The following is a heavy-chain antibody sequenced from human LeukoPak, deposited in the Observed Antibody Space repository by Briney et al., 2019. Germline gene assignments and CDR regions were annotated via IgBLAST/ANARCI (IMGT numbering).Heavy chain of an antibody. D-gene: IGHD6-19*01. CDR3: ARDPVAVADTEVDY. CDR1: GGSISSGSYY. J-gene: IGHJ4*02. V-gene: IGHV4-61*02. Sequence: TSETLSLTCTVSGGSISSGSYYWSWIRQPAGKGLEWIGRIYTSGSTNYNPSLKSRVTISVDTSNNQFSLKLSSVTAADTAVYYCARDPVAVADTEVDYWGQGTLVTVSS. CDR2: IYTSGST.